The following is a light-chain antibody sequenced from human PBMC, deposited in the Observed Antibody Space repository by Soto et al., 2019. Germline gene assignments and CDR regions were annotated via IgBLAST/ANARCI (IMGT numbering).Light chain of an antibody. V-gene: IGLV2-8*01. CDR2: EVS. Sequence: QSALTQPPSASGSPGQSVTISCTGTSSDVGGYNFVSWYQQHPGKAPKLMIYEVSKRPSGVPDRFSGSKSGNTASLTVSGLQAEDEADYYCSSYAGSYILGVFGGGTKLTVL. CDR1: SSDVGGYNF. J-gene: IGLJ3*02. CDR3: SSYAGSYILGV.